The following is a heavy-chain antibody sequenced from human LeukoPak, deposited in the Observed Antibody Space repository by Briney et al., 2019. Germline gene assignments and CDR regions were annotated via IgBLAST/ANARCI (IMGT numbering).Heavy chain of an antibody. J-gene: IGHJ4*02. Sequence: PGGSLRLSCAASGFSFSSYGMHWVRQAPGKGLERVAFIHYDGTNKHYVDSVRGRFTISRDNSKNTLYLQMNSLRAEDTALYYCAKDPKWELRGYYFDYWGQGTLVTVSS. V-gene: IGHV3-30*02. CDR1: GFSFSSYG. CDR3: AKDPKWELRGYYFDY. D-gene: IGHD1-26*01. CDR2: IHYDGTNK.